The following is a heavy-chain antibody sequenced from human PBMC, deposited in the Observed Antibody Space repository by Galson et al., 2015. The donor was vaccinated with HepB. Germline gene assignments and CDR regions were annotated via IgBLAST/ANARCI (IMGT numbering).Heavy chain of an antibody. CDR1: GYTLTDYY. D-gene: IGHD5-24*01. CDR2: INGNSGGT. V-gene: IGHV1-2*02. CDR3: TRDGATGASKNWFDP. Sequence: SVKVSCKASGYTLTDYYMHWVRQAPGQGLEWMGWINGNSGGTNYAQNFQGRVTMTRGTSISTAYMELNRLTSDDTAVYYCTRDGATGASKNWFDPWGQGTLVTVSS. J-gene: IGHJ5*02.